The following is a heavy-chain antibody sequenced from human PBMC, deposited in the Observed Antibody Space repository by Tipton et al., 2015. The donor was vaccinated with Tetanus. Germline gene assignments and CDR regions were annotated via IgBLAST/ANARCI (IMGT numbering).Heavy chain of an antibody. V-gene: IGHV3-7*01. CDR1: GFTFNTYW. CDR2: IKYDESEK. CDR3: AREYGHNLWYFDL. D-gene: IGHD5-24*01. J-gene: IGHJ2*01. Sequence: SLRLSCAASGFTFNTYWMSWARQAPGKGLEWVANIKYDESEKYYVDSVKGRFTISRDNAKNSLYLQMNSLRVDDTAVYFCAREYGHNLWYFDLWGRGTLVTVSS.